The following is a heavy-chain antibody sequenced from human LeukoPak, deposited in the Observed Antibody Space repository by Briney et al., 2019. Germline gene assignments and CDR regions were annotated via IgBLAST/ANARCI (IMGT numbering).Heavy chain of an antibody. D-gene: IGHD1-1*01. CDR1: GGTFSSYA. J-gene: IGHJ6*03. V-gene: IGHV1-69*13. Sequence: SVKVSCKSSGGTFSSYAISWVRQAPGQGLEWRGGIIPIFGTANYAQKFQGRVTITADESTSTAYMELSSLRSEDTAVYYCARGRRGRPHRSPVYYYMDVWGKGTTVTAS. CDR3: ARGRRGRPHRSPVYYYMDV. CDR2: IIPIFGTA.